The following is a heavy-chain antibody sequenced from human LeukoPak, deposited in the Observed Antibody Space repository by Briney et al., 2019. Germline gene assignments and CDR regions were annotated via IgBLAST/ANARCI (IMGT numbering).Heavy chain of an antibody. D-gene: IGHD3-22*01. CDR3: ASPYYDSSGYSLYTFDV. J-gene: IGHJ3*01. Sequence: GGSLRLSCAASGFTFSDSKMNWVRQAPGKGLEWVSSISSSSSYIYYADSVKGRFTISRDNAKNSLYLQMNSLRAEDTAVYYCASPYYDSSGYSLYTFDVWGQRTMVTVSS. V-gene: IGHV3-21*01. CDR2: ISSSSSYI. CDR1: GFTFSDSK.